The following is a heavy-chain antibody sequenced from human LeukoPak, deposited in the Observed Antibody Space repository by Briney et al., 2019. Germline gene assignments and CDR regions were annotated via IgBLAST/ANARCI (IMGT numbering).Heavy chain of an antibody. Sequence: PSETLSLTCTVSGGSISSSSYYWGWIRQPPGKGLEWIGSIYYSGSTYYNPSLKSRVTISVDTSKNQFSLKLSSVTAADTAVYYCARGGSYYLNFDYWGQGTLVTVSS. D-gene: IGHD1-26*01. V-gene: IGHV4-39*07. CDR2: IYYSGST. J-gene: IGHJ4*02. CDR3: ARGGSYYLNFDY. CDR1: GGSISSSSYY.